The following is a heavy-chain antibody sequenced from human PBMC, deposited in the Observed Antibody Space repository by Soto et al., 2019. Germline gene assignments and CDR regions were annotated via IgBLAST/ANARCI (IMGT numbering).Heavy chain of an antibody. D-gene: IGHD3-3*01. Sequence: SVKVSCKASGYTFTSYYIHWVRQAPGQGLEWMGIINPSGGSTSYAQKFQGRVTMTRDTSTSTVYMELSSLRSEDTAVYYCARVAFHYDFWSGYWSDYYYGMDVWG. CDR1: GYTFTSYY. V-gene: IGHV1-46*01. CDR3: ARVAFHYDFWSGYWSDYYYGMDV. CDR2: INPSGGST. J-gene: IGHJ6*02.